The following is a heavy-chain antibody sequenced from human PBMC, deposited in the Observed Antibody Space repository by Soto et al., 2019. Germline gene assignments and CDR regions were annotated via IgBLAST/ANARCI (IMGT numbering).Heavy chain of an antibody. CDR2: TYYSGST. V-gene: IGHV4-31*03. CDR1: GGSISSGGYY. D-gene: IGHD4-17*01. J-gene: IGHJ3*02. Sequence: SETLSLTCTVSGGSISSGGYYWSWIRQHPGKGLEWIGYTYYSGSTYYNPSLKSRVTISVDTSKNQFSLKLSSVTAADTAVYYCARRTTVVTSMRPPDAFDIWGQGTMVTVSS. CDR3: ARRTTVVTSMRPPDAFDI.